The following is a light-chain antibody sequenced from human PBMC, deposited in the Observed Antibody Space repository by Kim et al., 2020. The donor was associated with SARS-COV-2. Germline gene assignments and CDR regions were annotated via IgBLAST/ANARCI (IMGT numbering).Light chain of an antibody. V-gene: IGKV1-5*03. CDR1: QSIDNW. CDR2: TAS. CDR3: QQYDTFWT. J-gene: IGKJ1*01. Sequence: DIQMTQSPSTLYASVGDRVTITCRASQSIDNWLAWYQQKPGKGPKLLIYTASSLKRGVPSRFSGSGSGTEFTLTISSLQPEDFATYYCQQYDTFWTFGQGTKVDIK.